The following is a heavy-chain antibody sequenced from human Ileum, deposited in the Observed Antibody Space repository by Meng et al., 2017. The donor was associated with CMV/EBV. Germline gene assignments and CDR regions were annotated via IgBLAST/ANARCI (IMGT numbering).Heavy chain of an antibody. CDR1: GYIFTTYG. CDR3: ARESDAYDFVIGYPRRDFDS. D-gene: IGHD3-3*01. J-gene: IGHJ4*02. Sequence: ASVKVSCKASGYIFTTYGLSWVRQAPGQGLEWMGIINPSDRGTTYAQKFQDRVIMTRNISTSTVYMELSSLISEDTAVYYCARESDAYDFVIGYPRRDFDSWGQGTLVTVSS. CDR2: INPSDRGT. V-gene: IGHV1-46*01.